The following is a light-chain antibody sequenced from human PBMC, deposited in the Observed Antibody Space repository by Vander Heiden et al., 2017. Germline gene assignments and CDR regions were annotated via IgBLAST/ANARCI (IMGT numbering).Light chain of an antibody. CDR1: KLGDKY. CDR3: QAWDSIHVV. Sequence: SYELTQPPSVSVSPGQTASITCPGHKLGDKYACWYQQKTGQSPVRVIDQDSKRPSGIPERVAGYNSGNTATRTISGTQAMDEADYYCQAWDSIHVVFGGGTKLTVL. V-gene: IGLV3-1*01. J-gene: IGLJ2*01. CDR2: QDS.